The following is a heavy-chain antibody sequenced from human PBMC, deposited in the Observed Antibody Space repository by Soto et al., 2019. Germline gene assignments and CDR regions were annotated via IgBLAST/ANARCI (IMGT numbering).Heavy chain of an antibody. Sequence: GGSLRLSCAASGFTFRTYAMHWVRQAPGKGLEYISAISSNGGSTFYADSVQGRFTISRDNSKNTLYLQVGSLRAEDRAVYYCARSIRDFWSGYPQGFFYYWGQGTLVTVSS. J-gene: IGHJ4*02. V-gene: IGHV3-64*02. D-gene: IGHD3-3*01. CDR3: ARSIRDFWSGYPQGFFYY. CDR2: ISSNGGST. CDR1: GFTFRTYA.